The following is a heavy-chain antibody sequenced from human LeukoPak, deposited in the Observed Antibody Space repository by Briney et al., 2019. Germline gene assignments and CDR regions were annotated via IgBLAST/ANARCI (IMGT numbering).Heavy chain of an antibody. CDR2: INPNSGGT. V-gene: IGHV1-2*02. CDR1: GYTFTAIY. D-gene: IGHD7-27*01. CDR3: ARGPATGDFDY. J-gene: IGHJ4*02. Sequence: ASVKVSCKASGYTFTAIYIHWLRQTPGQGLEWMGWINPNSGGTKFAQRFQGRVTMTRDTSISTAYMELSSLGSDDTAVYYCARGPATGDFDYWGQGTLVTVSS.